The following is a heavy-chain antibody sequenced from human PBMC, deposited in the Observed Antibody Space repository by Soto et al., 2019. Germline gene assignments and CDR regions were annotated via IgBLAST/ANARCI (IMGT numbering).Heavy chain of an antibody. D-gene: IGHD6-6*01. CDR2: ISSSSSTI. V-gene: IGHV3-48*02. Sequence: GESLKISCAASGFTFSSYSMNWVRQAPGKGLEWVSYISSSSSTIYYADSVKGRFTISRDNAKNSLYLQMNSLRDEDTAVYYCARDWSFEDSPSYYGMDVWGQGTTVTVSS. CDR1: GFTFSSYS. J-gene: IGHJ6*02. CDR3: ARDWSFEDSPSYYGMDV.